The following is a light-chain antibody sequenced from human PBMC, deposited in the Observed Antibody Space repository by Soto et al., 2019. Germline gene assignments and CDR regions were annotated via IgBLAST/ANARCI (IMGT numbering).Light chain of an antibody. V-gene: IGLV1-51*02. CDR2: ENN. CDR1: SSNIGNNY. Sequence: QSVLTHPPSVSAAPGQRVTISCSGSSSNIGNNYVSWYQQLPGTAPKLLIYENNKRPSGIPDRFSGSKSGTSATLGITGLQTGDEADYYCGTWDSSLSAGVFGTGTKFTVL. CDR3: GTWDSSLSAGV. J-gene: IGLJ1*01.